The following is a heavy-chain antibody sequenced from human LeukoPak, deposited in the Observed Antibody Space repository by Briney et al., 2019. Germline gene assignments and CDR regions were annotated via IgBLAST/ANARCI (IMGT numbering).Heavy chain of an antibody. CDR3: ARDGSGFYLYNYMDV. CDR1: GFTFSDYS. J-gene: IGHJ6*03. Sequence: PGGSLRLSCAPSGFTFSDYSMNWVRQAPGKGLEWVASTSTVSTYTFYADSVKGRFTISRDNVRNSLYLQMSSLGAEDTAVYYCARDGSGFYLYNYMDVWGKGTTVTVSS. D-gene: IGHD6-25*01. V-gene: IGHV3-21*01. CDR2: TSTVSTYT.